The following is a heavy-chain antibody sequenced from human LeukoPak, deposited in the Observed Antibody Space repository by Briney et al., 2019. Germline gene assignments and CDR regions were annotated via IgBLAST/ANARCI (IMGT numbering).Heavy chain of an antibody. CDR2: IFSGDFDI. J-gene: IGHJ6*02. CDR1: GYSFIDYW. CDR3: VRYGLKGCRDSRCFASFYYYGPDV. Sequence: GVSLQFSCQGSGYSFIDYWIGWVRSVTGKGMEWMGIIFSGDFDIKYSTSSPGQGTISADNAISTAYLQWNSLKASDTAMYYCVRYGLKGCRDSRCFASFYYYGPDVWGQGSTVTVSS. V-gene: IGHV5-51*01. D-gene: IGHD6-13*01.